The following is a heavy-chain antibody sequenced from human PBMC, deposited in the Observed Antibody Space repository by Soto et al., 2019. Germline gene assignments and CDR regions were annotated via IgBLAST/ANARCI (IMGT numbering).Heavy chain of an antibody. J-gene: IGHJ4*02. Sequence: PGGSLRLSCAASGFTFSDCYMSWIRQAPGKGLEWVAVIWYDGSNKYYADSVKGRFTISRDNSKNTLYLQMNSLRAEDTAVYYCAREHSGYDSYFDYWGQGTLVTVSS. CDR2: IWYDGSNK. D-gene: IGHD5-12*01. CDR1: GFTFSDCY. V-gene: IGHV3-33*08. CDR3: AREHSGYDSYFDY.